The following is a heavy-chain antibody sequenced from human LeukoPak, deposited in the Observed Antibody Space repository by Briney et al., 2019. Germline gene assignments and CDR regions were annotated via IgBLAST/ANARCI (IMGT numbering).Heavy chain of an antibody. Sequence: ASVKVSCKASGYTFTSYDINWVRQATGQGLEWMGWMNPNSGNTGYAQKFQGRVTMTRNTSISTAYMELSSLRSEDTTVYYCARGGPKRGYSYGYGPTTFDYWGQGTLVTVSS. D-gene: IGHD5-18*01. V-gene: IGHV1-8*01. CDR1: GYTFTSYD. CDR3: ARGGPKRGYSYGYGPTTFDY. J-gene: IGHJ4*02. CDR2: MNPNSGNT.